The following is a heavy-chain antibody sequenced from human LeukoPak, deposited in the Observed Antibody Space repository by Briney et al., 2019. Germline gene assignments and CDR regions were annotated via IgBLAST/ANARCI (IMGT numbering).Heavy chain of an antibody. CDR2: ISRTGSTT. Sequence: PGGSLGLSCAASGFTFSSYFMHWVRQAPGKGLEYFSAISRTGSTTYYTNSVKGRFTISRDNSKNTLYLQMGGLRAEDMAVYYCATSRYCSGGDCYSLAFDIWGQGTMVTVSS. CDR3: ATSRYCSGGDCYSLAFDI. J-gene: IGHJ3*02. D-gene: IGHD2-15*01. V-gene: IGHV3-64*01. CDR1: GFTFSSYF.